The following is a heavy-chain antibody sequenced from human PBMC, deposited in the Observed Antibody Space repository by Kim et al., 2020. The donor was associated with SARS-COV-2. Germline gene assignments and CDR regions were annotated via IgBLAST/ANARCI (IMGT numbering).Heavy chain of an antibody. V-gene: IGHV4-34*01. Sequence: LKSRVTISVDTSKNQFSLKPSSVTDADTAVYYCARGLRLTDSSSGGFFDYWGQGTLVTVSS. D-gene: IGHD6-13*01. CDR3: ARGLRLTDSSSGGFFDY. J-gene: IGHJ4*02.